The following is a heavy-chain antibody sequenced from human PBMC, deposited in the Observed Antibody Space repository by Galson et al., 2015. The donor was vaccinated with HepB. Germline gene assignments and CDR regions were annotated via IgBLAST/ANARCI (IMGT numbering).Heavy chain of an antibody. CDR3: AKGKGELGMKYYFDY. D-gene: IGHD3-16*01. Sequence: SLRLSCAASGFTFDGYAMHWVRQAPGRGLEWVSGISWNSGSIGYADSVKGRFTISRDNAKNSLYLQMNSLRAEDTALYYCAKGKGELGMKYYFDYWGQGTLVTVSS. CDR2: ISWNSGSI. CDR1: GFTFDGYA. J-gene: IGHJ4*02. V-gene: IGHV3-9*01.